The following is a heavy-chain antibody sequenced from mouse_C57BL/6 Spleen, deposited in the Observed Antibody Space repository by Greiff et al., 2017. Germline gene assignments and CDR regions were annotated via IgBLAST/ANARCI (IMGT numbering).Heavy chain of an antibody. J-gene: IGHJ2*01. CDR3: VGYGNYFDY. CDR1: GYTFTDYY. V-gene: IGHV1-26*01. CDR2: INPNNGGT. D-gene: IGHD2-1*01. Sequence: VQLQQSGPELVKPGASVKISCKASGYTFTDYYMNWVKQSHGKSLEWIGAINPNNGGTSYNQKFKGKATLTVDKSSSTAYMELRSLTSADSAVYYCVGYGNYFDYWGQGTTLTVSS.